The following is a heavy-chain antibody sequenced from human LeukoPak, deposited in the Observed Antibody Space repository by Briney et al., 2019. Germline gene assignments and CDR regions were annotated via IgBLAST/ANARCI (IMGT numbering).Heavy chain of an antibody. CDR1: GGSISSGDYY. Sequence: SQTLSLTCTVSGGSISSGDYYWSWTRQPPGKGLEWIGYIYYSGSTYYNPSLKSRVTISVDTSKNQFSLKLSSVTAADTAVYYCARSGITMVRGVSMDVWGQGTTVTVSS. CDR2: IYYSGST. CDR3: ARSGITMVRGVSMDV. V-gene: IGHV4-30-4*08. J-gene: IGHJ6*02. D-gene: IGHD3-10*01.